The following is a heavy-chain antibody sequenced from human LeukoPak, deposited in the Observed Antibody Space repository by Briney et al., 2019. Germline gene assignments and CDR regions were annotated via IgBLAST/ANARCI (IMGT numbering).Heavy chain of an antibody. J-gene: IGHJ2*01. CDR3: AKNNYNGNSNWYCDL. CDR2: IDPKSGDT. CDR1: GYTFTGYY. V-gene: IGHV1-2*02. Sequence: GASVKVFCKASGYTFTGYYIHWVRQAPGQGLEWMGWIDPKSGDTNYAQKFQGRVTMTRDTSISTAYMELSRLRSDDTAVYYCAKNNYNGNSNWYCDLWGRGTLVTVSS. D-gene: IGHD4-23*01.